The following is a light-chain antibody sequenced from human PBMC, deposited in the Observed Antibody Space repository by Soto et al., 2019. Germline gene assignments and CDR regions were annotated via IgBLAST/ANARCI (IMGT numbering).Light chain of an antibody. Sequence: EIVLTQSPATLSLSPGERATLSCRASQSVSSYLAWYQQKPGQAPRLLIYDASNRATGIPARFSGSGSGTDFTLTISSLQPEDFATYHCQQVNDYPITFGQGTRLEIK. V-gene: IGKV3-11*01. CDR1: QSVSSY. CDR3: QQVNDYPIT. CDR2: DAS. J-gene: IGKJ5*01.